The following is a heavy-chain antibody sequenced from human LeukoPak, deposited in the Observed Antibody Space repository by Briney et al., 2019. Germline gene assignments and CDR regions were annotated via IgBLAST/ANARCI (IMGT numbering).Heavy chain of an antibody. D-gene: IGHD1-1*01. CDR2: ISSSSSTI. Sequence: GGSLRLSCAASGFTFSSYSMNWVRQAPGKGLEWVSYISSSSSTIYYADSVKGRFTISRDNAKNSLYLQMNSLRAEDTAVYYCARETGTLDYWGQGTLVTVSS. CDR1: GFTFSSYS. J-gene: IGHJ4*02. CDR3: ARETGTLDY. V-gene: IGHV3-48*01.